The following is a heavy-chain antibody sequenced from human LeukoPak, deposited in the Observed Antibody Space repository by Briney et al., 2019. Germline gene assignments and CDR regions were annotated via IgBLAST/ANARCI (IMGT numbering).Heavy chain of an antibody. D-gene: IGHD2-15*01. J-gene: IGHJ4*02. CDR3: ARHTRRVVAAGHFDY. CDR1: GYGFTSYW. V-gene: IGHV5-51*01. Sequence: GVALQISCQGSGYGFTSYWIGWVRQRPGKGREWMGIIYPGDSDTRYSPSFQGQVTISADKSISTAYLQWSSLKASDTAMYYCARHTRRVVAAGHFDYWGQGTLVTVSS. CDR2: IYPGDSDT.